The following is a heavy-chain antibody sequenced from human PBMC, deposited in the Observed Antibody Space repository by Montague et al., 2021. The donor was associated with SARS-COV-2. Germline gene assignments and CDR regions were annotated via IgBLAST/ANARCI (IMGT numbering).Heavy chain of an antibody. D-gene: IGHD3-3*01. CDR2: IYSGGSST. V-gene: IGHV3-23*03. CDR3: AKGQGRTIFGVVIPDLYYYYGMDV. CDR1: GFTFSSYA. J-gene: IGHJ6*02. Sequence: SLRLSWAASGFTFSSYAMSWVRQAPGKGLEWVSVIYSGGSSTYYADSVKGRFTISRDNSKNTLYLQMNSLRAEDTAVYYCAKGQGRTIFGVVIPDLYYYYGMDVWGQGTTVTVSS.